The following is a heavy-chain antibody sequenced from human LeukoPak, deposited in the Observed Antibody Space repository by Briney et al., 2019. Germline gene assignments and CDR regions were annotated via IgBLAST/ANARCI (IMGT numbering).Heavy chain of an antibody. V-gene: IGHV4-39*01. J-gene: IGHJ5*02. Sequence: SETLSLTCTVSGGSISSSSYYWGWIRQPPGKGLEWIGSIYYSGSTYYNPSLKSRVTISVDTSKNQFSLKLSSVTAADTAVYYCASVVVVITTRYWFDPWGQGTPVTVSS. CDR3: ASVVVVITTRYWFDP. D-gene: IGHD3-22*01. CDR2: IYYSGST. CDR1: GGSISSSSYY.